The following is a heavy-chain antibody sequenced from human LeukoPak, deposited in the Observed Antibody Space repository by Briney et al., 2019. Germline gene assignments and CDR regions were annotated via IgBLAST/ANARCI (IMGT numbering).Heavy chain of an antibody. CDR2: ISAYNGNT. Sequence: ASVKVSCKASGYTFTSYGISWVRQAPGQGLEWMGWISAYNGNTNYAQKLQGRVTMTTGTSTSTAYMELRSLRSDDTAVYYCAQWLSYYYGMDVWGQGTTVTVSS. V-gene: IGHV1-18*01. CDR3: AQWLSYYYGMDV. D-gene: IGHD6-19*01. CDR1: GYTFTSYG. J-gene: IGHJ6*02.